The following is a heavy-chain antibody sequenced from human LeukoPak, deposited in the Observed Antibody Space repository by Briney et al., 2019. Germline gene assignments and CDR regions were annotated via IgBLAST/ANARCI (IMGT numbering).Heavy chain of an antibody. V-gene: IGHV3-23*01. CDR2: ISGSHGAT. CDR3: AKEGRVGATFHPSHA. CDR1: GFPFSHFA. D-gene: IGHD1-26*01. Sequence: PGGSLRLSCAASGFPFSHFAMAWVRQAPGKGLQWVSHISGSHGATHYADSVKGRFTISRDNSNNMLFLQMDRLGVEDTAIYYCAKEGRVGATFHPSHAWGQGTLVTVSP. J-gene: IGHJ4*02.